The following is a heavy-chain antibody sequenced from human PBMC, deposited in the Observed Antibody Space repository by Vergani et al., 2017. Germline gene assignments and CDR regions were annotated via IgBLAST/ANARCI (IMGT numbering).Heavy chain of an antibody. CDR3: AGDTHSWQRADR. Sequence: QVQLQESGPGLVKPPGTLSLTCAVSGDSISSNNCWTWVRQPPGKGLEWIGSLSTTGGATHASHNPSLKSRVSISVDTSKSQFSLRLTSVTAADSAIYYCAGDTHSWQRADRWGQGLLVSVSS. D-gene: IGHD6-13*01. J-gene: IGHJ5*02. CDR1: GDSISSNNC. V-gene: IGHV4-4*03. CDR2: LSTTGGA.